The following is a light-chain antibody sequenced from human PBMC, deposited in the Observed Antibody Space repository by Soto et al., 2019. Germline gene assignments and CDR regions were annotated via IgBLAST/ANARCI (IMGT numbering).Light chain of an antibody. CDR3: QQYGSSPWT. Sequence: ESVLTQSPGTLSLSPGERATLSCRASQSVSSSYLAWYQQKPGQAPRLLIYGASSRATGIPDRFSDSGSGTDFTLTISRLEPEDFAVYYCQQYGSSPWTFGQGTKVEIK. CDR2: GAS. J-gene: IGKJ1*01. V-gene: IGKV3-20*01. CDR1: QSVSSSY.